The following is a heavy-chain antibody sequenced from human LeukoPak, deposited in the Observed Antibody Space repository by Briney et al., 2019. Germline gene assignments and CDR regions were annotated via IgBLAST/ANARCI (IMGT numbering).Heavy chain of an antibody. V-gene: IGHV3-7*01. CDR1: GFTFSSYW. J-gene: IGHJ4*02. CDR3: ARESYYDFC. D-gene: IGHD3-3*01. Sequence: GGSLRLSCAVSGFTFSSYWMTWVRQAPGKGLEWVANIKQDGSEKNYVDSVKGRFIISGDNAKNSLYLQMNSLRAEDTAVYYCARESYYDFCWGQGTLVAVSS. CDR2: IKQDGSEK.